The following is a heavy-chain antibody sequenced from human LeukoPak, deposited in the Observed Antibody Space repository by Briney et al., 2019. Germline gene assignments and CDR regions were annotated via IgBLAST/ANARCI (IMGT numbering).Heavy chain of an antibody. Sequence: SETLSLTCTVSGGSISSYYWSWVRQPRGKGLEWIGYIYYSGNTNYNPSLKRRLTMSADRSRNQFSLNLNSVTAADTAVYYCARINWNYFDYWGQGILVTVSS. CDR2: IYYSGNT. CDR1: GGSISSYY. CDR3: ARINWNYFDY. J-gene: IGHJ4*02. V-gene: IGHV4-59*08. D-gene: IGHD1-1*01.